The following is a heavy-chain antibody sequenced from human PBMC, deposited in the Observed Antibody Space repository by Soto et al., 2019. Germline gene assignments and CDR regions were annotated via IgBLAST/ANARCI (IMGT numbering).Heavy chain of an antibody. V-gene: IGHV4-4*02. D-gene: IGHD2-8*01. J-gene: IGHJ6*02. CDR2: IYHSGST. CDR1: GGSISSSNW. Sequence: PSETLSLTCAVSGGSISSSNWWSWVRQPPGKGLEWIGEIYHSGSTNYNPSLKGRVTISVDKSKNQFSLKLSSVTAADTAVYYCATWGCTNGVCYNYYYYGMDVWGQGTTVTVSS. CDR3: ATWGCTNGVCYNYYYYGMDV.